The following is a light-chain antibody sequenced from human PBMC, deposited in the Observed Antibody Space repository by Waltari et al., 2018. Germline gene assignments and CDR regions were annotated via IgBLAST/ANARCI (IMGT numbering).Light chain of an antibody. CDR3: CSYAGGFTWV. J-gene: IGLJ3*02. V-gene: IGLV2-11*01. Sequence: HSALTQPRPVSGSPSHSVTISCTGPHNDLGYYDYVSWYHQHPNEAPKLLIFGVSQRPSGVPDRFSGSKAGNTASLSISGLQAEDEADYYCCSYAGGFTWVFGGGTRLTV. CDR2: GVS. CDR1: HNDLGYYDY.